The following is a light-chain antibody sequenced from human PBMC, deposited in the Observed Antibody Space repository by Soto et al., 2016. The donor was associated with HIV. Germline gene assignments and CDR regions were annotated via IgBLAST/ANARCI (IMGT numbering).Light chain of an antibody. V-gene: IGKV1-5*03. CDR2: KAS. CDR1: QSISIG. CDR3: QQYYTYT. J-gene: IGKJ1*01. Sequence: DIQMTQSPSTLSASVGDRVTITCRASQSISIGVAWYQQKPGKPPKLLIYKASTLEDGVPSRFSGNASGTEFTLAIISLQPDDFATYYCQQYYTYTFGQGTKVDMK.